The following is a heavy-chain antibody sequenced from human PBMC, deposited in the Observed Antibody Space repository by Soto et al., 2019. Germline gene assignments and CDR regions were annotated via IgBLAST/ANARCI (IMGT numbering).Heavy chain of an antibody. Sequence: SETLSLTCTVCGGSISSYYWSWIRQPAGKGLEWIGRIYTSGSTNYNPSLKSRVTMSVDTSKNQFSLKLSSVTAADTAVYYCARDRLYYDILTGYYSSPLYYYYGMDVWGQGTTVTVSS. V-gene: IGHV4-4*07. CDR3: ARDRLYYDILTGYYSSPLYYYYGMDV. D-gene: IGHD3-9*01. J-gene: IGHJ6*02. CDR1: GGSISSYY. CDR2: IYTSGST.